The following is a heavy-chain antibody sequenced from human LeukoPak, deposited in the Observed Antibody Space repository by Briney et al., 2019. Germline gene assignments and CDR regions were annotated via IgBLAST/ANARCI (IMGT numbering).Heavy chain of an antibody. J-gene: IGHJ5*02. CDR2: IYYSGNT. Sequence: SETLSLTCTVSGGSISSYYWGWIRQPPGKGLEWIGSIYYSGNTYNPSLKSRVTISVDTSKNQFSLNLTSVNAADTAVYYCARVMAARREDLNWFDPWGQGTLVTVSS. V-gene: IGHV4-39*07. CDR3: ARVMAARREDLNWFDP. D-gene: IGHD6-6*01. CDR1: GGSISSYY.